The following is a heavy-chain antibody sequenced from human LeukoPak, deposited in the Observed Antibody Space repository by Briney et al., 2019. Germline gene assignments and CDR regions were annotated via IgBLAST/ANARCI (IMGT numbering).Heavy chain of an antibody. Sequence: PGGSLRLSCAASGFTVSSNYMSWVRQAPGKGLEWVSVIYSGGSTYYADSVKGRFTISRDNSKNTLYLQMNSLRAEDTAVYYCARGMGIAVADNFDYWGQGTLVTVSS. V-gene: IGHV3-53*01. J-gene: IGHJ4*02. CDR2: IYSGGST. CDR1: GFTVSSNY. CDR3: ARGMGIAVADNFDY. D-gene: IGHD6-19*01.